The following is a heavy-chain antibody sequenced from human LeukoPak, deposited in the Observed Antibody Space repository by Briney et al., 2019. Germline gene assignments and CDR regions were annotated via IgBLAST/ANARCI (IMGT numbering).Heavy chain of an antibody. J-gene: IGHJ4*02. V-gene: IGHV4-34*01. CDR1: GGPLSGAY. CDR2: INHTGST. D-gene: IGHD3-9*01. Sequence: PSETLSLTCSVQGGPLSGAYWTWIRQPPGKGLEWIGEINHTGSTNYNPSLKSRVTMSADTPKNQISLNLTSVTAADTAVYYCARGPVRLARPFDYWGQGTLVTVSS. CDR3: ARGPVRLARPFDY.